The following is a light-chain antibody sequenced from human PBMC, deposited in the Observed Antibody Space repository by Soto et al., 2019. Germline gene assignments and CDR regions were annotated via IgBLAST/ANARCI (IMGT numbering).Light chain of an antibody. Sequence: DIQMTQSPSSVSASVGDRVAITCRASQGISSSLAWYQQKPGKAPKLLIYTASSLQSGVPSRFSGSGSGTDFTLPISSLQPEDSATYYCQQAKNFPLTFGQGTKVEIK. CDR3: QQAKNFPLT. J-gene: IGKJ1*01. V-gene: IGKV1D-12*01. CDR1: QGISSS. CDR2: TAS.